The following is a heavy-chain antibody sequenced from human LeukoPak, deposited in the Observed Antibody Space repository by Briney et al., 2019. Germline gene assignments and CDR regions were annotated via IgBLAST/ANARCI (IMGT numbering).Heavy chain of an antibody. Sequence: GGSLRLSCAASGFTFSSYEMNWVRQAPGKGLEWVSYISSSGSTIYYADSVKGRFTISRDNAKNSLYLQMYSLRAEDTAVYYCARDGTPIHSSGWVYMDVWGKGTTVTISS. J-gene: IGHJ6*03. V-gene: IGHV3-48*03. CDR2: ISSSGSTI. CDR1: GFTFSSYE. D-gene: IGHD6-25*01. CDR3: ARDGTPIHSSGWVYMDV.